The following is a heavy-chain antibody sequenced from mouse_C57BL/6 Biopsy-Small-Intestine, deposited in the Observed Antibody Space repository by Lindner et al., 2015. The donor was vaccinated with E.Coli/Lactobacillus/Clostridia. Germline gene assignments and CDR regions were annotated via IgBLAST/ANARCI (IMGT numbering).Heavy chain of an antibody. Sequence: SVKVSCKASGYIFTDNYMHWVRQAPGQGLEWMGWINPKSGGTNYAQKFQGRVTMTRDTSISTAYMELSRLRSDDTAVYYCARGLRIAAASGTFDIWGQGTMVTVSS. J-gene: IGHJ3*01. CDR2: INPKSGGT. V-gene: IGHV1-84*02. CDR1: GYIFTDNY. CDR3: ARGLRIAAASGTFDI. D-gene: IGHD3-1*01.